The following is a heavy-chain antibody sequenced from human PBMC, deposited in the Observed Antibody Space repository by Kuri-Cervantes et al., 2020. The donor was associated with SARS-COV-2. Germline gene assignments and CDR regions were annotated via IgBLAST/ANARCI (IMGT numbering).Heavy chain of an antibody. V-gene: IGHV3-30*03. Sequence: GSLKISCAASGFSFSNYAMHWVRQAPGKGLEWVAIISYDGGYENYADSVQGRFTISRDNDKHTLYLQVNSVKTEDTAVYYCARDPYVGSGYYLLDFWSQGTLVTVSS. CDR3: ARDPYVGSGYYLLDF. D-gene: IGHD3-22*01. CDR1: GFSFSNYA. J-gene: IGHJ4*02. CDR2: ISYDGGYE.